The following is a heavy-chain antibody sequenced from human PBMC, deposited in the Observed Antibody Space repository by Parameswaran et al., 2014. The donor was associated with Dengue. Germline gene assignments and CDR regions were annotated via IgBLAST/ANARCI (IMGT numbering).Heavy chain of an antibody. V-gene: IGHV3-30-3*01. CDR3: ARGGGIRFLEWFDAFDI. Sequence: WIRQPPGKGLEWVAVISYDGSNKYYADSVKGRFTISRDNSKNTLYLQMNSLRAEDTAVYYCARGGGIRFLEWFDAFDIWGQGTMVTVSS. J-gene: IGHJ3*02. CDR2: ISYDGSNK. D-gene: IGHD3-3*01.